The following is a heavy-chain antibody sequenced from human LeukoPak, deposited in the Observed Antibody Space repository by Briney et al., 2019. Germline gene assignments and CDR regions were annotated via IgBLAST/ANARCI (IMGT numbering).Heavy chain of an antibody. CDR3: AKGRGYSYGLDYFDY. V-gene: IGHV3-30*18. J-gene: IGHJ4*02. CDR2: ISYDGSNK. Sequence: PGGSLRLSCAASGFTFSSYGMHWVRQAPGKGLEWVAVISYDGSNKYYADSVKGRFTISRDNSKNTLYLQMNSLRAEDTAVYYCAKGRGYSYGLDYFDYWGQGTLVTVSS. CDR1: GFTFSSYG. D-gene: IGHD5-18*01.